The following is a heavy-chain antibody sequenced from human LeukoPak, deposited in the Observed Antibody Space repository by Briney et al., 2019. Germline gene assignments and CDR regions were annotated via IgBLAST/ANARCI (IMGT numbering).Heavy chain of an antibody. Sequence: PGGSLRLSCAASGFTFSSYSMNWVRQAPGKGVEWVSYISSSSSTIYYADSVKGRFTISRDNAKNSLYLQMNSLRAEDTAVYYCSRELRLGTFDYWGQGTLVTVSS. J-gene: IGHJ4*02. CDR1: GFTFSSYS. CDR3: SRELRLGTFDY. V-gene: IGHV3-48*01. D-gene: IGHD3-16*01. CDR2: ISSSSSTI.